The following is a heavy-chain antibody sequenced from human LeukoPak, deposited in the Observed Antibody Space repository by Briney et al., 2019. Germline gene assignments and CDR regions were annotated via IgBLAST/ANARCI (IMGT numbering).Heavy chain of an antibody. CDR1: GGSISSGSYY. J-gene: IGHJ6*03. V-gene: IGHV4-61*02. CDR2: IYTSGST. CDR3: ARGAYYYYYMDV. Sequence: TPSETLSLTCTVSGGSISSGSYYWSWIRQPAGKGLEWIGRIYTSGSTNYNPSLKSRVTISVDTSKNQFSLKLSSVTAADTAVYYCARGAYYYYYMDVWGKGTTVTVSS.